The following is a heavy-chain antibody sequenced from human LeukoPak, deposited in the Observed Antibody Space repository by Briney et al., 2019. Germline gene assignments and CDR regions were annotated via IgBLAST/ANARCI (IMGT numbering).Heavy chain of an antibody. V-gene: IGHV4-4*07. J-gene: IGHJ3*02. Sequence: KASETLSLTCTVSGGSISSYYWGWIRQPAGKGLEWIGRRFPSGSSNYNPSLKSRVTMTLDTSKNQFSLKLSSVTAADTAVYYCARVVDYDILTGYYDAFDIWGQGTMVTVSS. CDR2: RFPSGSS. D-gene: IGHD3-9*01. CDR3: ARVVDYDILTGYYDAFDI. CDR1: GGSISSYY.